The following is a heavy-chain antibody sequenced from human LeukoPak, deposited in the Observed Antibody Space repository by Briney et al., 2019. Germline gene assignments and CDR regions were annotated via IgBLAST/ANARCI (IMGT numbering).Heavy chain of an antibody. CDR2: ISSSSSYI. V-gene: IGHV3-21*01. CDR3: ARVRDSSGYYSVYYFDY. CDR1: GFTFSSYS. Sequence: GGSLRLSCAVSGFTFSSYSMNWVRQAPGKGLEWVSSISSSSSYIYYADSVKGRFTISRDNAKNSLYLQMNSLRAEDTAVYYCARVRDSSGYYSVYYFDYWGQGTLVTVSS. J-gene: IGHJ4*02. D-gene: IGHD3-22*01.